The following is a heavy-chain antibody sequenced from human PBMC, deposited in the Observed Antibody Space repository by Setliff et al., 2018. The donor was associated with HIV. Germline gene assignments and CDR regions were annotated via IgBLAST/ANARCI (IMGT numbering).Heavy chain of an antibody. CDR2: SCDSGKT. D-gene: IGHD4-17*01. V-gene: IGHV4-39*02. Sequence: SETLSLTCTVSVGSISSSRYCWGWIRQPPGKGLEWIGNSCDSGKTSYNPSLMGRIMISVDTSKNQFSLKLSSVTAADTTVYYCARVQMAYAAFDVWGQGTMVTVSS. CDR1: VGSISSSRYC. CDR3: ARVQMAYAAFDV. J-gene: IGHJ3*01.